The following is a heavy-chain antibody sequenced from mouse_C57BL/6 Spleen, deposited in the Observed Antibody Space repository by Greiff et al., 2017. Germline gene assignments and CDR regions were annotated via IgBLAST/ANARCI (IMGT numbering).Heavy chain of an antibody. CDR1: GYTFTDYY. CDR2: INPYNGGT. D-gene: IGHD2-14*01. J-gene: IGHJ4*01. V-gene: IGHV1-19*01. Sequence: VQLQQSGPVLVKPGASVKMSCKASGYTFTDYYMNWVKQSHGKSLEWIGVINPYNGGTSYNQKFKGKATLTVDKSSSTAYMELNSLTSEDSAVYYCARGVPPYYAMDYWGQGTSVTVSS. CDR3: ARGVPPYYAMDY.